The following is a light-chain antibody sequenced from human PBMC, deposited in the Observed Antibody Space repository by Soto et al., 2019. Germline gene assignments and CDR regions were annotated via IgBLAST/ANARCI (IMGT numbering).Light chain of an antibody. CDR3: LQHNSYPQT. J-gene: IGKJ1*01. Sequence: DIQMTQSPSSLSASVGDRATITCRASQGIRHDLGWYQQKPGKAPTRLIYSASSLQSGVPSRFSGSGSGTEFTLTISSLQPEDSATYYCLQHNSYPQTFGQGTKVEIK. V-gene: IGKV1-17*01. CDR1: QGIRHD. CDR2: SAS.